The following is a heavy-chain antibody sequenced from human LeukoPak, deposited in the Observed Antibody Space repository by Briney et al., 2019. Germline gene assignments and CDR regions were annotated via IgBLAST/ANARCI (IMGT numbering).Heavy chain of an antibody. V-gene: IGHV3-9*01. Sequence: GGSLRLSCAASGFTFDDYAMHWVRRAPGKGLEWVSGISWNSGSIGYADSVKGRFTISRDNAKNSLYLQMNSLRAEDTALYYCAKGRYGSGSFFDYWGQGTLVTVSS. CDR3: AKGRYGSGSFFDY. CDR1: GFTFDDYA. J-gene: IGHJ4*02. CDR2: ISWNSGSI. D-gene: IGHD3-10*01.